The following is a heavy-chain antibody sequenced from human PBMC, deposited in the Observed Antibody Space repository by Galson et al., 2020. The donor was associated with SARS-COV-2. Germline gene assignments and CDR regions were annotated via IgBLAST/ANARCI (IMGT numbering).Heavy chain of an antibody. CDR1: GGSISSGSYY. CDR2: IYTSGST. V-gene: IGHV4-61*02. CDR3: AREGGWYYWFDP. D-gene: IGHD6-19*01. Sequence: SETLSLTCTVSGGSISSGSYYWSWIRQPAGKGLEWIGRIYTSGSTNYNPSLKSRVTISVDTSKNQFSLKLSSVTAADTAVYYCAREGGWYYWFDPWGQGTLVTVSS. J-gene: IGHJ5*02.